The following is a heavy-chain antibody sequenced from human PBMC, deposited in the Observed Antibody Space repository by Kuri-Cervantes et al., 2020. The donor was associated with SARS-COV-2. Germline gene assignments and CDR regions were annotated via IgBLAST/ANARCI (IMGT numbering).Heavy chain of an antibody. J-gene: IGHJ4*02. Sequence: ETLTLTCAASGFTFSSYSMNWVRQAPGKGLEWVSSISSSRSYKYYADSVKGRFTISRDNAKNSLYLQMSRLRAEDTAVYYCARVDFSVSYYFGYWGQGTLVTVSS. CDR1: GFTFSSYS. CDR3: ARVDFSVSYYFGY. CDR2: ISSSRSYK. D-gene: IGHD1-26*01. V-gene: IGHV3-21*01.